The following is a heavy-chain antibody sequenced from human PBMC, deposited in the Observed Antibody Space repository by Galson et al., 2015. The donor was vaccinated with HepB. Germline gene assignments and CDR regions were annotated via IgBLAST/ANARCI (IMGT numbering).Heavy chain of an antibody. V-gene: IGHV5-51*01. D-gene: IGHD6-19*01. CDR2: IYPGDSDT. CDR3: ARRGKPGYSSGWYNY. Sequence: QSGAEVKKPGESLKISCKGSGYSFTTYWVGRVRQMPGKGLEWMGIIYPGDSDTRYSPSFQGRVTISVDKSISTAYLQWSSLKASDTAMYYCARRGKPGYSSGWYNYWGQGTLVTVSS. J-gene: IGHJ4*02. CDR1: GYSFTTYW.